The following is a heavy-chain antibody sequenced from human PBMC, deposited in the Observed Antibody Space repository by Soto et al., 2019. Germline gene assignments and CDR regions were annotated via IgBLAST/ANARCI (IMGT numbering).Heavy chain of an antibody. V-gene: IGHV4-39*01. CDR3: ARHQGTRGPPYYGMDV. CDR2: IYYSGST. D-gene: IGHD1-1*01. J-gene: IGHJ6*02. CDR1: GGSISSSSYY. Sequence: SETLSLTCTVSGGSISSSSYYWGWIRQPPGKGLEWIGSIYYSGSTYYNPSLKSRVTISVDTSKNQFSLKLSPVTAADTAVYYCARHQGTRGPPYYGMDVWGQGTTVTVSS.